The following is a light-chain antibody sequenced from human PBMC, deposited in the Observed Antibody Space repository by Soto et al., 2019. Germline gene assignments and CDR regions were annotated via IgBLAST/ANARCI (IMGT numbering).Light chain of an antibody. CDR3: QQYIDWPPGT. V-gene: IGKV3-15*01. CDR1: QSVSSS. CDR2: DTS. J-gene: IGKJ1*01. Sequence: EIVVTQSPATLSVSPGERVTLSCRASQSVSSSLAWYQQRPGQAPRLLIYDTSTRAAGISARFSGSGSGTEFILTISSLQSEDFAVYYCQQYIDWPPGTFGQGTAVEIK.